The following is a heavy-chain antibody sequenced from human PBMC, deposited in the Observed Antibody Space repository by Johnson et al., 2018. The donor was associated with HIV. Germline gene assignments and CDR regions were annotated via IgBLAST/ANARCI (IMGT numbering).Heavy chain of an antibody. Sequence: VQLVESGGGLVQPGGSLRLSCAASGFTFSSYAMSWVRQAPGKGLEWVSVIYSGGSTYYADSVKGRFTISRDNSKNTLYLQMNSLRAEDTAVYYCARDQEGFGELLWAGGAFDIWGQGTMVTVSS. J-gene: IGHJ3*02. CDR3: ARDQEGFGELLWAGGAFDI. D-gene: IGHD3-10*01. CDR1: GFTFSSYA. V-gene: IGHV3-66*01. CDR2: IYSGGST.